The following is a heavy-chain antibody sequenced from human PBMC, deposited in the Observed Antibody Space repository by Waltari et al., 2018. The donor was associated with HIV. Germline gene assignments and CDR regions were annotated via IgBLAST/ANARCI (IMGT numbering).Heavy chain of an antibody. CDR3: ARDRSSSWYGKDYYYFGMDV. Sequence: QVQVVQSGGGVSHPGRALRLACAGPGVTFSRYGTPRVGQGPGKGLEWVALIWYDGSNKYYADSVKGRFAISRDNSKNTVYLQMNSLRAEDTAVYYCARDRSSSWYGKDYYYFGMDVWGQGTTVTVSS. V-gene: IGHV3-33*01. D-gene: IGHD6-13*01. CDR1: GVTFSRYG. J-gene: IGHJ6*02. CDR2: IWYDGSNK.